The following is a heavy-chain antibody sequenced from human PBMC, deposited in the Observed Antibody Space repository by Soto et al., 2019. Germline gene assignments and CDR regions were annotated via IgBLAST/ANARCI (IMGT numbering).Heavy chain of an antibody. CDR3: ARGRYGDY. V-gene: IGHV1-18*01. CDR2: ISAHNGNT. J-gene: IGHJ4*02. D-gene: IGHD1-1*01. CDR1: GYAFTTYG. Sequence: QVHLVQSGAEVKKPGASVKVSCQGSGYAFTTYGITWVRQAPGQGLAWMGWISAHNGNTNYAQKLQGRVTVTRDTSTSTAYTELRSLRYDDTAVYYCARGRYGDYWGQGALVTVSS.